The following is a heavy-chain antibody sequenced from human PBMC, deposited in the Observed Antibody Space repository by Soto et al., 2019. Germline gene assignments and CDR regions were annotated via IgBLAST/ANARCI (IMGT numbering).Heavy chain of an antibody. CDR2: ISWFIGTE. Sequence: PXGSLGLFCVGSGFTVNDYAMHWVRQAPGKGLEWVAGISWFIGTEGYADSVRGRFTISRDDANNSLFLQMDSLTPEDTAVYYCVKAYGRQWQILVIFDSWGRGTLVTVSS. V-gene: IGHV3-9*01. D-gene: IGHD3-16*02. CDR1: GFTVNDYA. CDR3: VKAYGRQWQILVIFDS. J-gene: IGHJ4*02.